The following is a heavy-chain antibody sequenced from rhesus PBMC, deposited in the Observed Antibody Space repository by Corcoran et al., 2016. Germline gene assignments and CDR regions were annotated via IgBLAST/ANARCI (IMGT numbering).Heavy chain of an antibody. J-gene: IGHJ6*01. CDR1: GYSLSSAYG. CDR2: IGGSSGNT. D-gene: IGHD3-16*01. Sequence: QVQLQESGPGLVKPSETLSLTCVVSGYSLSSAYGWRWIRQPPGEGLEWIGYIGGSSGNTNYNPSLKSRVTISRDTSKNQFSLKLSSVTAADTAVYYCASRPSYYYDRYGLDSWGQGVVVTVSS. V-gene: IGHV4-127*01. CDR3: ASRPSYYYDRYGLDS.